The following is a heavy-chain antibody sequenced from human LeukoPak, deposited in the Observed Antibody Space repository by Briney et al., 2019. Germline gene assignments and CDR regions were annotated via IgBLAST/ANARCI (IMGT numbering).Heavy chain of an antibody. D-gene: IGHD2-2*01. J-gene: IGHJ4*02. CDR1: GGSISSSSYY. CDR2: IYYSEST. CDR3: ARHCSSTSCYYGAFDY. Sequence: PSETLSLTCTVSGGSISSSSYYWGWIRQPPGKGLEWIGSIYYSESTYYNPSLKSGVTISVDTSKNQFSLKLSSVTAADTAVYYCARHCSSTSCYYGAFDYWGQGTLVTVSS. V-gene: IGHV4-39*01.